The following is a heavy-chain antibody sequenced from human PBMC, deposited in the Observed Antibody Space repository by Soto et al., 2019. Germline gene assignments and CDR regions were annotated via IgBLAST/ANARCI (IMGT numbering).Heavy chain of an antibody. V-gene: IGHV4-4*07. D-gene: IGHD3-10*01. Sequence: PSETLSLTCTVSGGSISSYYWSWIRQPAGKGLEWIGRIYTSGSTNYNPSLKSRVTMSVDTSKNQFSLKLSSVTAADTAVYYCAREGYGSGSYFGYYFDYWGQGTLVTVSS. CDR1: GGSISSYY. J-gene: IGHJ4*02. CDR2: IYTSGST. CDR3: AREGYGSGSYFGYYFDY.